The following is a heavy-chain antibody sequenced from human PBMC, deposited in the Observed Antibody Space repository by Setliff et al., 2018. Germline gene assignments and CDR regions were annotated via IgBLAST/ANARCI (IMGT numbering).Heavy chain of an antibody. CDR2: ISGYNGHT. Sequence: ASVKVSCKAYGYTFSRNYITWVRQAPGRGLEWMGWISGYNGHTEYAQKFRHKFTMTTDTSTSTAYMELRSLIFDDTAVYYCARDIAYYYDSSGPSGYWGQGTLVTVSS. D-gene: IGHD3-22*01. CDR3: ARDIAYYYDSSGPSGY. V-gene: IGHV1-18*01. CDR1: GYTFSRNY. J-gene: IGHJ4*02.